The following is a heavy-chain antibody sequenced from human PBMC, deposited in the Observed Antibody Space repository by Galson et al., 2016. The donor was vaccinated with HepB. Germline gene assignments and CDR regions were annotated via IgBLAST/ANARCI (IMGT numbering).Heavy chain of an antibody. Sequence: ETLSLTCAVSGGSISSSNWWSWVRQTPDKGLEWIGYISYSGITNYNPSLKSRVTISVDTSKNQFSLKLSSVTAADTAVYYCARDRYDFWSGYPHYFDYWGQGTLVTVSS. V-gene: IGHV4-4*02. CDR2: ISYSGIT. CDR1: GGSISSSNW. D-gene: IGHD3-3*01. J-gene: IGHJ4*02. CDR3: ARDRYDFWSGYPHYFDY.